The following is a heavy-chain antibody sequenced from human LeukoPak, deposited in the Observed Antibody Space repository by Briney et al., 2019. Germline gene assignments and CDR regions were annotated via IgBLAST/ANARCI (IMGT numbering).Heavy chain of an antibody. CDR2: IIPIFGTA. CDR1: GYTFTSYG. CDR3: VRVADSSGYYSYYFDY. Sequence: GASVKVSCKASGYTFTSYGISWVRQAPGQGLEWMGGIIPIFGTANYAQKFQGRVTITTDESTSAAYMELSSLRSEDTAVYYCVRVADSSGYYSYYFDYWGQGTLVTVSS. V-gene: IGHV1-69*05. D-gene: IGHD3-22*01. J-gene: IGHJ4*02.